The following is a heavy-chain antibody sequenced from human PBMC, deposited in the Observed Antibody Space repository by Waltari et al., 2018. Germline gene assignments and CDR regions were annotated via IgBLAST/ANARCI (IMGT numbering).Heavy chain of an antibody. CDR3: ARGRGVNRMVAFDI. CDR1: GFTVSSNY. V-gene: IGHV3-53*02. D-gene: IGHD3-10*01. CDR2: IYSGGST. Sequence: EVQLVETGGGLIQPGGSLRLSCAASGFTVSSNYMSWVRQAPGKGLEWVSVIYSGGSTYYADSVKGRFTISRDNSKNTLYLQMNSLRAEDTAVYYCARGRGVNRMVAFDIWGQGTMVTVSS. J-gene: IGHJ3*02.